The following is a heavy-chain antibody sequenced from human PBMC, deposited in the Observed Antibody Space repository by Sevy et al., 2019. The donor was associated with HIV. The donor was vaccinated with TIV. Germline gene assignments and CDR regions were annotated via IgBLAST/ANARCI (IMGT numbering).Heavy chain of an antibody. CDR1: GFSFSSFW. D-gene: IGHD2-15*01. CDR2: IKEDGSEK. Sequence: GESLKISCAASGFSFSSFWMSWVRQSPGKGLEWVANIKEDGSEKYYEDSVKGRFTISRDNAKNSLYLQMNSLRAEDTAVYYCAREGQWSHPGDYWGQGTLVTVSS. CDR3: AREGQWSHPGDY. J-gene: IGHJ4*02. V-gene: IGHV3-7*01.